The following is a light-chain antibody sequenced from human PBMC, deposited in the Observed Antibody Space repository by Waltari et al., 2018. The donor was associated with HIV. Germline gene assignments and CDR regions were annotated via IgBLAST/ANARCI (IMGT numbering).Light chain of an antibody. CDR2: SNN. J-gene: IGLJ2*01. V-gene: IGLV1-44*01. CDR3: ATLDDSLNGPV. CDR1: SSNIGDNA. Sequence: QSVLTQPPSVSGTPGQRVTISCSGGSSNIGDNAVSWYQQFPGTAPKLLIYSNNQRPAGVPARFSASKSGTSASLAISGVQSEDEADYYCATLDDSLNGPVFGGGTKVTVL.